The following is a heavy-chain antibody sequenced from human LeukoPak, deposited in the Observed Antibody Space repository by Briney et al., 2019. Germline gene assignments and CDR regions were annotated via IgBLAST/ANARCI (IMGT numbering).Heavy chain of an antibody. Sequence: SVKVSCKASGGTFSSYAISWVRQAPGQGLEWMGGIIPIFGTANYAQKFQGRVTITADKSTSTAYMELSSLRSEDTAVYYCARALYCSGGSCYYYFDYWGQGTLVTVSS. CDR3: ARALYCSGGSCYYYFDY. CDR1: GGTFSSYA. CDR2: IIPIFGTA. D-gene: IGHD2-15*01. J-gene: IGHJ4*02. V-gene: IGHV1-69*06.